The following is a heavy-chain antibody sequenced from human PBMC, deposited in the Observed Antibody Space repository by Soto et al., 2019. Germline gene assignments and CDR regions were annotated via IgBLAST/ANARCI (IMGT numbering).Heavy chain of an antibody. CDR1: GGSISSGGYY. Sequence: PSETLSLTCTVSGGSISSGGYYWSWIRQHPGKGLEWIWYIYYSGSTYYNPSLKSRVTISVDTSKNQFSLKLSSVTAADTAVYYCAASCVGCGGFNYYGMDVWGQGTTVTVSS. D-gene: IGHD2-21*01. V-gene: IGHV4-31*03. CDR2: IYYSGST. CDR3: AASCVGCGGFNYYGMDV. J-gene: IGHJ6*02.